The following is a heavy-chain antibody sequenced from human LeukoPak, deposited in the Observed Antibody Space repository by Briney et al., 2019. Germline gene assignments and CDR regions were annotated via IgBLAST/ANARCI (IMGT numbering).Heavy chain of an antibody. V-gene: IGHV3-21*01. CDR3: ARDDGLEVATECDY. D-gene: IGHD5-12*01. J-gene: IGHJ4*02. Sequence: GGSLRLSCAASGFTFSSYSMNWVRQAPGKGLEWVSSISSSSNYIYYADSVKGRFTISRDNAKNSLYLQMNSLRAEDTAVYYCARDDGLEVATECDYWGQGTLVTVSS. CDR1: GFTFSSYS. CDR2: ISSSSNYI.